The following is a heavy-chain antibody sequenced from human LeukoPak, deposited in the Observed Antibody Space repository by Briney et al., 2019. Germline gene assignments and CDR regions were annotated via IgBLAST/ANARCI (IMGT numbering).Heavy chain of an antibody. Sequence: ASVKVSCKASGYTFTGYYMHWARQAPGQGLEWMGWINPNSGGTNYAQKFQGRVTMTRDTSISTAYMELSRLRSDDTAVYYCARWSPRYNWNDLGDAFDIWGQGTMVTVSS. CDR3: ARWSPRYNWNDLGDAFDI. D-gene: IGHD1-1*01. CDR1: GYTFTGYY. J-gene: IGHJ3*02. V-gene: IGHV1-2*02. CDR2: INPNSGGT.